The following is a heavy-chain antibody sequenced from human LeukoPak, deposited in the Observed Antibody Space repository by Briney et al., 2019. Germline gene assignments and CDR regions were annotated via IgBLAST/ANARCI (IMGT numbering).Heavy chain of an antibody. J-gene: IGHJ4*02. CDR1: GFTFSSYW. CDR2: INSDGSSI. D-gene: IGHD5-12*01. Sequence: QPGGSLRLSCAASGFTFSSYWMHWVRHAPGKGLVWVSRINSDGSSITCAGSVKGRFTISRDNAKNTLYLQMNSLRVEDTAVYYCAREGRVSGYDFDCWGQGTLVTVSS. V-gene: IGHV3-74*03. CDR3: AREGRVSGYDFDC.